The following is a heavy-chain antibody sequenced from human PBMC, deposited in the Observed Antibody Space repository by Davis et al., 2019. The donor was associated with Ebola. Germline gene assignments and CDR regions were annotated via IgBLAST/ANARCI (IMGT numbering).Heavy chain of an antibody. CDR3: ARMIGGPTFAEYFQH. J-gene: IGHJ1*01. V-gene: IGHV4-31*03. Sequence: PSETLSLTCSVSGGSVSSGGYYWSWIRQHPGKGLEWIGYIHYSGRTYYNPSLERRLIMSVDTFENQFSLKLSSVTAADTAVYYCARMIGGPTFAEYFQHWGQGTLVTVSS. D-gene: IGHD2-21*01. CDR1: GGSVSSGGYY. CDR2: IHYSGRT.